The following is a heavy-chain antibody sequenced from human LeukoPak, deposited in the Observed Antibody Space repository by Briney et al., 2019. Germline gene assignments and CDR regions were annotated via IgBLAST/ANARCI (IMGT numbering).Heavy chain of an antibody. CDR3: ARVGRYYGSGSYDNFDY. D-gene: IGHD3-10*01. CDR1: GGSISSGDYY. CDR2: IYYSGSTS. V-gene: IGHV4-31*03. Sequence: SETLSLTCTVSGGSISSGDYYWSWIRQHPGKGLEWIGYIYYSGSTSYYNPSLKSRVIISVDTSKNQFSLKLSSVTAADTAVYYCARVGRYYGSGSYDNFDYWGQGTLVTVSS. J-gene: IGHJ4*02.